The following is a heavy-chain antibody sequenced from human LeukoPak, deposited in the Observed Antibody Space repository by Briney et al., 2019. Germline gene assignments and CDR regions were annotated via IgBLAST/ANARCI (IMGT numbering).Heavy chain of an antibody. CDR2: VSGGSPVI. Sequence: GGSLRLSCAASGFSFSMYSMNWVRQAPGKGLEWVSHVSGGSPVIDYADSVKGRFTISRENAKYSLYLQMNSLRAEDTAVYYCTRGYYRVDFWGQGTLVTVSS. J-gene: IGHJ4*02. D-gene: IGHD2-15*01. CDR1: GFSFSMYS. V-gene: IGHV3-48*01. CDR3: TRGYYRVDF.